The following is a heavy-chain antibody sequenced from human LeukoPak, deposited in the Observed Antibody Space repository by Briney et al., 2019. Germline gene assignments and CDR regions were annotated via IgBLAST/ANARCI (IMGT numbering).Heavy chain of an antibody. V-gene: IGHV1-58*02. J-gene: IGHJ4*02. CDR3: AADAVYYYGSGSYDY. D-gene: IGHD3-10*01. Sequence: SVKVSCKASGFTFTRSAMQRVRQARGQRLEWIGWIVVGSGNTNYAQKFQERVTITRDMSTSTAYMELSSLRYEDTAVYYCAADAVYYYGSGSYDYWGQGTLVAVSS. CDR1: GFTFTRSA. CDR2: IVVGSGNT.